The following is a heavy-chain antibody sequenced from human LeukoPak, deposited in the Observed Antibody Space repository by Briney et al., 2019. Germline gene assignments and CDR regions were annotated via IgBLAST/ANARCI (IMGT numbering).Heavy chain of an antibody. Sequence: ASVKVSCTASGYTFTSYDINWVRQATGQGLEWMGWMNPNSGNTGYAQKFQGRVTITRNTSISTAYMELSSLRSEDTAVYYCARGGRIAAALNWFDPWGQGTLVTVSS. CDR2: MNPNSGNT. J-gene: IGHJ5*02. CDR1: GYTFTSYD. CDR3: ARGGRIAAALNWFDP. D-gene: IGHD6-13*01. V-gene: IGHV1-8*03.